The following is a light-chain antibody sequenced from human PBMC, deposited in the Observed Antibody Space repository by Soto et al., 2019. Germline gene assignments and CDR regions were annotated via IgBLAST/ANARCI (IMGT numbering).Light chain of an antibody. Sequence: DIQMTQSPSTVSATGGERVRMTCRASRSIRSCLAWYQQKPGKAPKLLIYDASSLQSGVPSRFSGSGSGTDFTLTINSLQPEDFATYYCQQAYSFPITSGQGTRLEIK. CDR3: QQAYSFPIT. CDR2: DAS. CDR1: RSIRSC. V-gene: IGKV1-12*01. J-gene: IGKJ5*01.